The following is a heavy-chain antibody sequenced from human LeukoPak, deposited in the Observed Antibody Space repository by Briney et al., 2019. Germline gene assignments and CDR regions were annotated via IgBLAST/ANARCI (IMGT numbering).Heavy chain of an antibody. V-gene: IGHV4-59*01. CDR2: IYYSGST. D-gene: IGHD6-19*01. CDR1: GGSISSYY. J-gene: IGHJ5*02. Sequence: SETLSLTCTVSGGSISSYYWSWIRQPPGKGLEWIGYIYYSGSTNYNPSLKSRVTISVDTSKNQFSLKLSSVTAADTAVYYCARVKTAVAGIFNGWFDPWGQGTLVTVSS. CDR3: ARVKTAVAGIFNGWFDP.